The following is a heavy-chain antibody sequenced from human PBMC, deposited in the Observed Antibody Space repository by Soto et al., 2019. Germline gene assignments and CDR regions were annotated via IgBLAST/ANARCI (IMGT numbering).Heavy chain of an antibody. CDR2: IYHGEST. Sequence: SETLSLTCTVPGGSISSSSYFWGWIRQPPGKGLEWIGSIYHGESTYYNPSLKSRITISVDTSKNQFSLKLSSVTAADTAVYYCARASMVYSVLERFDYWGQGTLVTVSS. V-gene: IGHV4-39*01. CDR1: GGSISSSSYF. J-gene: IGHJ4*02. D-gene: IGHD2-8*01. CDR3: ARASMVYSVLERFDY.